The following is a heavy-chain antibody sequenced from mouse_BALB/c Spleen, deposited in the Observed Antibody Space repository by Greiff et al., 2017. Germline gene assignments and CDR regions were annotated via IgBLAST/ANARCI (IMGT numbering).Heavy chain of an antibody. CDR3: ARCYDGGYAMDY. V-gene: IGHV1-20*01. CDR2: INPYNGDT. D-gene: IGHD2-12*01. J-gene: IGHJ4*01. Sequence: EVKLVESGPELVKPGASVKISCKASGYSFTGYFMNWVKQSHGKSLEWIGRINPYNGDTFYNQKFKGKATLTVDKSSSTAYMQLSSLTSEDSAVYYCARCYDGGYAMDYWGQGTSVTVSS. CDR1: GYSFTGYF.